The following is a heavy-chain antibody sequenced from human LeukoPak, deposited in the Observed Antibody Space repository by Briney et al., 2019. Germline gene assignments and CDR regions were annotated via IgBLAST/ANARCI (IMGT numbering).Heavy chain of an antibody. D-gene: IGHD2-15*01. CDR1: GGSISSYY. CDR2: IYYSGST. J-gene: IGHJ4*02. CDR3: ARERCSGGSCYLGGVLRGYFDS. V-gene: IGHV4-59*01. Sequence: PSETLSLTCTVSGGSISSYYWSWIRQPPGKVLEWIGYIYYSGSTNYNPSLKSRVTISVDTSKNQFSLKLSSVTAADTAVYYCARERCSGGSCYLGGVLRGYFDSWGQGTLVTVSS.